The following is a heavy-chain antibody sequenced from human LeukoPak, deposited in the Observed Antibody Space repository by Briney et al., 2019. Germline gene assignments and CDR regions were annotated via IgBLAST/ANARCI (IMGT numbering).Heavy chain of an antibody. J-gene: IGHJ6*02. CDR3: ARDNYDTVLFYYSGMDV. Sequence: SETLSLTCNVFGGSISGYYWSWIRQPPGKGLEWIGHIYYSGSTNYNPSLKSRVTISVDTSKNQFSLKLSSVTAADTAVYYCARDNYDTVLFYYSGMDVWGQGTTVTVSS. D-gene: IGHD4-11*01. CDR1: GGSISGYY. V-gene: IGHV4-59*01. CDR2: IYYSGST.